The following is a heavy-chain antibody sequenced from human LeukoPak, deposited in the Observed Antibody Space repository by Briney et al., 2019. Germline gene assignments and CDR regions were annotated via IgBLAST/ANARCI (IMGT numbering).Heavy chain of an antibody. J-gene: IGHJ4*02. CDR3: ARARGGDSLFDY. CDR2: IKSDGSST. D-gene: IGHD2-21*02. CDR1: GFTFSSYW. Sequence: GGSLRLSCAASGFTFSSYWMHWVRQAPGKGLVWVSRIKSDGSSTSYADSVKGRLTISRDNAKNTLYLQMNSLRAKDTAVYYCARARGGDSLFDYWGQGTLVTVSS. V-gene: IGHV3-74*01.